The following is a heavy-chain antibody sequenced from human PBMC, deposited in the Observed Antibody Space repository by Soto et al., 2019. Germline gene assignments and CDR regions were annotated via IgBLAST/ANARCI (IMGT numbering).Heavy chain of an antibody. CDR3: SRVAY. CDR1: GFTFTSIS. J-gene: IGHJ4*02. Sequence: GGSLRLSCEASGFTFTSISMNWVRQVPGKGLEWVASISSGSADTWYANSLKGRFTISRDNATNSLSLQMNTLRAEDTAMYYCSRVAYWGPGTQVTVSS. V-gene: IGHV3-21*01. CDR2: ISSGSADT.